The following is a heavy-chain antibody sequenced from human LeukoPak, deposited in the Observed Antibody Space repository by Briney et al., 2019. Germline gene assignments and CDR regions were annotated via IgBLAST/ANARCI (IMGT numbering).Heavy chain of an antibody. J-gene: IGHJ3*02. V-gene: IGHV4-59*01. Sequence: SETLSLTCTVSGGSISSYYWSWIRQPPGKGLEWIGYIYYSGSTNYNPSLKSRVTISVDTSKNQFSLKLSSVTAADTAVYYCARSCSSTSCCGAFDIWGQGTMVTVSS. CDR1: GGSISSYY. CDR3: ARSCSSTSCCGAFDI. D-gene: IGHD2-2*01. CDR2: IYYSGST.